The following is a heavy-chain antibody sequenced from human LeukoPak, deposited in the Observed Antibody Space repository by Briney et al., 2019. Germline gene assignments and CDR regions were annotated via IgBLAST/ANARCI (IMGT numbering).Heavy chain of an antibody. V-gene: IGHV1-2*02. CDR1: GYTFTGYY. CDR2: IHPNSGGT. Sequence: ASVKVSCKASGYTFTGYYMHWVRQAPGQGLEWMGWIHPNSGGTNYAQKFQGRVTMTRDTSPSTAYMELSRLRSDDTAVYYCARGQAAAGLLPCQLGPEKTVLSVLWG. D-gene: IGHD6-25*01. CDR3: ARGQAAAGLLPCQLGPEKTVLSVL. J-gene: IGHJ2*01.